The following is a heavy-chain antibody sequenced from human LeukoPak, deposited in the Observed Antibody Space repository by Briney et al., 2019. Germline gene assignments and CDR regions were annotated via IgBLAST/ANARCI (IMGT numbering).Heavy chain of an antibody. CDR1: GFTFSRYG. CDR2: IKSKTDGGTT. Sequence: GGSLRLSCTAAGFTFSRYGIHWVRQAPGKGLEWVGRIKSKTDGGTTDYAAPVKGRFTISRDDSKNTLYLQMNSLKTEDTAVYYCTTDQDSGSYYPHTNHNYWGQGTLVTVSS. CDR3: TTDQDSGSYYPHTNHNY. D-gene: IGHD1-26*01. J-gene: IGHJ4*02. V-gene: IGHV3-15*01.